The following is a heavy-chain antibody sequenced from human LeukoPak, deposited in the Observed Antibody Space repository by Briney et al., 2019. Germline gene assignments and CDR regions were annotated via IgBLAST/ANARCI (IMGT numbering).Heavy chain of an antibody. J-gene: IGHJ4*02. V-gene: IGHV1-69*05. CDR3: ARGPGSGYLGLDY. Sequence: GASVKVSCKASGGTFSSYAISWVRQAPGQGLEWMGGIIPIFGTANYAQKFQGRVTITTDEPTSTAYMELSSLRSEDTAVYYCARGPGSGYLGLDYWGQGTLVTVSS. CDR1: GGTFSSYA. D-gene: IGHD5-12*01. CDR2: IIPIFGTA.